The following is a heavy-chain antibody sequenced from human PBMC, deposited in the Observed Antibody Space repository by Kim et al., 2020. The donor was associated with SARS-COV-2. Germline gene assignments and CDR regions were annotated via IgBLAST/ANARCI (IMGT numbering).Heavy chain of an antibody. D-gene: IGHD2-15*01. CDR1: GFNFSAYT. Sequence: GGSLRLSCAASGFNFSAYTMNWVRQAPGKGLEWVSSISPTSSFIYYADSVKGRFTISRDNAQSSLSLQMTSLGAGDAALYYCVREYCRCGTCYSGILDSWGQGTLVTVSS. CDR2: ISPTSSFI. CDR3: VREYCRCGTCYSGILDS. V-gene: IGHV3-21*01. J-gene: IGHJ5*01.